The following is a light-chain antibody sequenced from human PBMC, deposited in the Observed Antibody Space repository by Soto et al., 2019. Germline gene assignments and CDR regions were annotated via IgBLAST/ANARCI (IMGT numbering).Light chain of an antibody. J-gene: IGKJ5*01. V-gene: IGKV1-9*01. Sequence: IQLTQSPSSLSASVGDRVTITCQASQDIAIYLAWYQQKPGEAPKLLIYAASTLYGGVPSRFSGSGSGTDFALTITSLQAEDFATYYCLQHNSYPLTFGQGTRLEIK. CDR1: QDIAIY. CDR3: LQHNSYPLT. CDR2: AAS.